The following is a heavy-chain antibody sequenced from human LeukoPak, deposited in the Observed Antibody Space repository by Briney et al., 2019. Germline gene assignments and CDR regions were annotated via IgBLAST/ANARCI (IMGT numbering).Heavy chain of an antibody. Sequence: APVKVSCKASGYTFTNYAMNWVRQAPGQGLEWMGWINTNTGNPTYAQGFTGRFVFSLDTSVSTAYLQISSLKAEDTAVYYCARSGGSGSYYARYYYYYMDVWGKGTTVTVSS. V-gene: IGHV7-4-1*02. CDR3: ARSGGSGSYYARYYYYYMDV. J-gene: IGHJ6*03. CDR1: GYTFTNYA. D-gene: IGHD3-10*01. CDR2: INTNTGNP.